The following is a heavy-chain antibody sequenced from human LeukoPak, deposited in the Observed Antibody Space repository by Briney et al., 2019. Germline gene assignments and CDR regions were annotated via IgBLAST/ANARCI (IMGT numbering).Heavy chain of an antibody. CDR3: ARGANSYCSSTSCSPAGNWFDP. CDR1: GYTFTSYD. CDR2: MNPNSGNT. Sequence: ASVKVSCKASGYTFTSYDINWVRQATGQGLEWMGWMNPNSGNTGYAQKFQGRVTMTRNTSISTAYMELSSLRSEDTAVYYCARGANSYCSSTSCSPAGNWFDPWGQGTLVTVSS. D-gene: IGHD2-2*01. J-gene: IGHJ5*02. V-gene: IGHV1-8*01.